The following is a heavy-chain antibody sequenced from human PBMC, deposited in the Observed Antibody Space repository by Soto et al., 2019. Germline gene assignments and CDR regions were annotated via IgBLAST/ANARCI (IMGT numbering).Heavy chain of an antibody. CDR3: SKEVCSDGRCYCTN. Sequence: EVQLLESGGGLAQPGESLRLSCAASGFTFNNYAMSWVRQAPGKGLEWVSGISGSGGNTYYVDSVKGRFTISGDNSKNTLYLQMNSLRSEDTAVYYCSKEVCSDGRCYCTNWGQGTVVTVSS. D-gene: IGHD2-15*01. CDR1: GFTFNNYA. J-gene: IGHJ4*02. V-gene: IGHV3-23*01. CDR2: ISGSGGNT.